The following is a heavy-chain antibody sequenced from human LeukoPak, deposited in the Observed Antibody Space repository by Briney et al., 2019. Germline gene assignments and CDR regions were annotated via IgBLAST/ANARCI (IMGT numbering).Heavy chain of an antibody. J-gene: IGHJ4*02. V-gene: IGHV4-38-2*02. CDR2: IYHSGSS. CDR3: ARHRPLLWYLDY. D-gene: IGHD3-10*01. CDR1: GYSISSGYY. Sequence: SETLSLTCTVSGYSISSGYYWGWIRQPPGKGLEWIGSIYHSGSSYYNPSLKSRVTISVDTSKNQFSLKLSSVTAADTAVYYCARHRPLLWYLDYWGQGTLVTVSS.